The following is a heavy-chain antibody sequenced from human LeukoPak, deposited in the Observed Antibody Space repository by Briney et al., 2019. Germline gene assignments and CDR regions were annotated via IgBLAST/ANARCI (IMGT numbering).Heavy chain of an antibody. D-gene: IGHD3-9*01. CDR1: GYTFTSYD. CDR2: MNPNSGNT. CDR3: ARGRRIYYDILTGYPNWFDP. J-gene: IGHJ5*02. Sequence: ASVKVSCKASGYTFTSYDINWVRQATGQGLEWMGWMNPNSGNTGYAQKFQGRVTMTRDTSISTAYMELSSLRSEDTAVYYCARGRRIYYDILTGYPNWFDPWGQGTLVTVSS. V-gene: IGHV1-8*01.